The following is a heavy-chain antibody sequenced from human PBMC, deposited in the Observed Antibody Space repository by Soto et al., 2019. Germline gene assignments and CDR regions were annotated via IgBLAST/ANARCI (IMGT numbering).Heavy chain of an antibody. D-gene: IGHD3-3*01. J-gene: IGHJ5*02. CDR3: ANDLGIFGVVITTDNWFDP. V-gene: IGHV3-23*01. Sequence: GGSLRLSCAASGFTFSSYAMSWVRQAPGKGLEWVSAISGSGGSTYYADSVKGRFTISRDNSKNTLYLQMNSLRAEDTVVYYCANDLGIFGVVITTDNWFDPWGQGTLVTVSS. CDR2: ISGSGGST. CDR1: GFTFSSYA.